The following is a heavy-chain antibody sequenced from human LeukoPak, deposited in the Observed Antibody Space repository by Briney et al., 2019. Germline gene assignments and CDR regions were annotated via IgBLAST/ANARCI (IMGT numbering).Heavy chain of an antibody. CDR3: ARDLDSGNYFFAY. Sequence: GGSLRLSCAASGVTFSSNDMSWVRQAPGQGPQWVSYISGNGGTTHYADSVEGRFTISRDNAKNSLYLQMSSLRAEDTAVYYCARDLDSGNYFFAYWGQGTPVTVSS. D-gene: IGHD3-22*01. CDR1: GVTFSSND. J-gene: IGHJ4*02. CDR2: ISGNGGTT. V-gene: IGHV3-48*03.